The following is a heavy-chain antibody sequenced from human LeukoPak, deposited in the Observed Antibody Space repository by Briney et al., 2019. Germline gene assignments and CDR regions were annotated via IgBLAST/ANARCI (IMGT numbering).Heavy chain of an antibody. CDR1: GFTFGDYA. Sequence: GGSLRLSCTASGFTFGDYAMSWVRQAPGKGLEWVGFIRSKVYGGTTEYAASVKGRFTISRDDSKSIAYLQMNSLKAEDTAVYYCTRDHRYSSGSNPGEFDYWGQGTLVTVSS. D-gene: IGHD6-19*01. CDR2: IRSKVYGGTT. V-gene: IGHV3-49*04. J-gene: IGHJ4*02. CDR3: TRDHRYSSGSNPGEFDY.